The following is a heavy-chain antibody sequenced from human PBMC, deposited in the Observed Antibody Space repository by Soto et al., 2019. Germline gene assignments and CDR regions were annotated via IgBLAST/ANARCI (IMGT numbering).Heavy chain of an antibody. CDR3: AKPGQLGSYFDY. D-gene: IGHD6-13*01. CDR1: GFTFSSYG. J-gene: IGHJ4*02. V-gene: IGHV3-30*18. Sequence: QVQLVESGGGVVQPGRSLRLSCAASGFTFSSYGMHWVRQAPGKGLEWVAIISLDGSHKHYADSVKGRFTISRDNSKNTLYLQMNSLRAEDTGVYYCAKPGQLGSYFDYWGQGTLVTVSS. CDR2: ISLDGSHK.